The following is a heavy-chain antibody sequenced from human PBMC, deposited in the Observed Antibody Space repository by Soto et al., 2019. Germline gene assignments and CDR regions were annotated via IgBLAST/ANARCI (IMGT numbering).Heavy chain of an antibody. J-gene: IGHJ4*02. V-gene: IGHV3-30*18. D-gene: IGHD1-26*01. CDR3: AKDEGGSYSENYFDY. CDR2: ISYDGSNK. CDR1: GFTFSSYG. Sequence: GGSLRLSCAASGFTFSSYGMHWVRQAPGKGLEWVAVISYDGSNKYYADSVKGRFTISRDNSKNTLYLQMNSLRAEDTAVYYCAKDEGGSYSENYFDYWGPGPLVTVYS.